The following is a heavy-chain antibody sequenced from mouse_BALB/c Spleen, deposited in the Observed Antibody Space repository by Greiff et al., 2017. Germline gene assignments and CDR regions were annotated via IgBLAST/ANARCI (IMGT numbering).Heavy chain of an antibody. CDR2: IWSGGST. CDR1: GFSLTSYG. D-gene: IGHD1-1*01. V-gene: IGHV2-2*02. Sequence: VQRVESGPGLVQPSQSLSITCTVSGFSLTSYGVHWVRQSPGKGLEWLGVIWSGGSTDYNAAFISRLSISKDNSKSQVFFKMNSLQANDTAIYYCARKGYYGSSYLYAMDYWGQGTSVTVSS. J-gene: IGHJ4*01. CDR3: ARKGYYGSSYLYAMDY.